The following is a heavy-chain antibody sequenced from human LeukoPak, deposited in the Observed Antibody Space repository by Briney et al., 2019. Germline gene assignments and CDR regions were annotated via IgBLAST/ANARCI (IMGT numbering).Heavy chain of an antibody. CDR1: GFTFRSHA. J-gene: IGHJ4*02. Sequence: GGSLRLSCAASGFTFRSHAMTWVRQAPGKGLEWVSAISISGDKTYYTDSVKGRFTISRDNSKNTVYLQMNSLRPDDTAVYYCAKGIRPNDYWGQGTLVTVSS. V-gene: IGHV3-23*01. CDR3: AKGIRPNDY. D-gene: IGHD2/OR15-2a*01. CDR2: ISISGDKT.